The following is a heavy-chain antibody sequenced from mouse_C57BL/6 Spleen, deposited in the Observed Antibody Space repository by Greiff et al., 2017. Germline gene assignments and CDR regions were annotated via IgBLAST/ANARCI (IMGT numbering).Heavy chain of an antibody. CDR2: IYPGDGDT. J-gene: IGHJ2*01. CDR3: VLLLRGY. D-gene: IGHD1-1*01. V-gene: IGHV1-82*01. Sequence: QVQLQQSGPELVKPGASVKISCKASGYAFSSSWMNWVKQRPGKGLEWIGRIYPGDGDTNYNGKFKGKATLTADKSSSTAYMQLSSLTSEDSAVCFCVLLLRGYWGQGTTLTVSS. CDR1: GYAFSSSW.